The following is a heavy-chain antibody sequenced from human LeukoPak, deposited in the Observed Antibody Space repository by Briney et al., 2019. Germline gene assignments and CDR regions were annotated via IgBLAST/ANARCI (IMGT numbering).Heavy chain of an antibody. CDR2: INAGNGNT. CDR3: ASSEYYDILTGYY. D-gene: IGHD3-9*01. V-gene: IGHV1-3*01. J-gene: IGHJ4*02. CDR1: GGTFSSYA. Sequence: ASVKVSCKASGGTFSSYAISWVRQAPGQRLEWMGWINAGNGNTKYSQKFQGRVTITRDTSASTAYMELSSLRSEDTAVYYCASSEYYDILTGYYWGQGTLVTVSS.